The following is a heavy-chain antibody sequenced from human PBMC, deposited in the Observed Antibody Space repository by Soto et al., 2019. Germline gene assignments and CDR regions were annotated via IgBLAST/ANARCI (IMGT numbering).Heavy chain of an antibody. V-gene: IGHV1-69*13. D-gene: IGHD3-22*01. J-gene: IGHJ6*02. CDR3: ARVGYDSSGYRYYYYGMDV. Sequence: SVKVSCKASGGTFSSYAISWVRQAPGQGLEWMGGIIPIFGTANYAQKFQGRVTITADESTSTAYMELSSLRSEDTAVYYCARVGYDSSGYRYYYYGMDVWGQGTTVTVSS. CDR2: IIPIFGTA. CDR1: GGTFSSYA.